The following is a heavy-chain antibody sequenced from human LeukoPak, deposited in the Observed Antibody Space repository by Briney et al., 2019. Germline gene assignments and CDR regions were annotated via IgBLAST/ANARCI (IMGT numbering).Heavy chain of an antibody. Sequence: ASVNVSCKASGYTFTSYYMHWVRQAPGQGLEWMGIINPSGGSTSYAQKFQGRVTMTRDTSTSTVYMELSSLRSEDTAVYYCARDHTDYYYDSSGYPGDYWGQGTLVTVSS. CDR2: INPSGGST. CDR1: GYTFTSYY. J-gene: IGHJ4*02. V-gene: IGHV1-46*01. CDR3: ARDHTDYYYDSSGYPGDY. D-gene: IGHD3-22*01.